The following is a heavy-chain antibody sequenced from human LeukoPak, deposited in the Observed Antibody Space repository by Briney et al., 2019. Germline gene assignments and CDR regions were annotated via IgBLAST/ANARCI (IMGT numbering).Heavy chain of an antibody. V-gene: IGHV4-39*01. CDR3: TRITMIVVPHRSYYYMDV. CDR1: GCSISSSSYY. CDR2: IYYSGST. J-gene: IGHJ6*03. Sequence: SETLSLTCTVSGCSISSSSYYWGWIRPPPGQGLVWIGSIYYSGSTYYNPSLKSRVTISVDTSKNQFSLKLSSVIAADTAVYYCTRITMIVVPHRSYYYMDVWGKATTVTVSS. D-gene: IGHD3-22*01.